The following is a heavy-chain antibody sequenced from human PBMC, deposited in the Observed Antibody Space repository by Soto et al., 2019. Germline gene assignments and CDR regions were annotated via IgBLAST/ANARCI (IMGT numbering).Heavy chain of an antibody. D-gene: IGHD5-12*01. J-gene: IGHJ6*02. CDR3: ASNRRSRWLHYYGMDV. V-gene: IGHV1-69*12. CDR2: IIPIFGTA. CDR1: GGTFSSYA. Sequence: QVQLVQSGAEVKKPGSSVKVSCKASGGTFSSYAISWVRQAPGQGLEWMGGIIPIFGTANYAQKFQGRVTITADEATSTAYMELSSLRSEDTAVYYCASNRRSRWLHYYGMDVWGQGTTVTVSS.